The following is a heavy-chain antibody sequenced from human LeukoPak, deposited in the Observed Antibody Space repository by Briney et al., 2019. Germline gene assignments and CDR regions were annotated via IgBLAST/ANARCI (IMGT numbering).Heavy chain of an antibody. CDR1: GGSISSGTYY. CDR2: VSYSGNT. D-gene: IGHD6-13*01. Sequence: PSETLSLTCTVSGGSISSGTYYWGWIRQPPGKGLEWIASVSYSGNTYYNPSLKSRVTISVDTSKNQFSLKLSSVTPADTAVYYCARPYSSTWIDAFDIWGQGTMVTVSS. V-gene: IGHV4-39*01. CDR3: ARPYSSTWIDAFDI. J-gene: IGHJ3*02.